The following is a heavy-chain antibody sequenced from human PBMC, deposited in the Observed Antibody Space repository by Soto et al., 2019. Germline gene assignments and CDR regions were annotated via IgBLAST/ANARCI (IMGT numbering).Heavy chain of an antibody. D-gene: IGHD2-2*01. J-gene: IGHJ6*02. CDR1: GGTFGSDA. CDR3: ARSQVSSICLEAYYYYYSGMDV. V-gene: IGHV1-69*01. Sequence: QVQLVQSGAEVNKPGSSVKVSCKAPGGTFGSDAISWVRQAPGQGLEWMGGIIPIPGTANYARKFQGRVTIAADESTSRAYIEQSSLRSEDTAVYYCARSQVSSICLEAYYYYYSGMDVWGQGTTVTVSS. CDR2: IIPIPGTA.